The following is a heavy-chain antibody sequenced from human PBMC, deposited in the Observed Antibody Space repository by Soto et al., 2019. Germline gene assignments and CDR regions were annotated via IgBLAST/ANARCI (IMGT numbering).Heavy chain of an antibody. V-gene: IGHV4-38-2*02. CDR2: IYHSGST. CDR3: ARVGPYCGGDCYSPPP. D-gene: IGHD2-21*02. Sequence: PETLSLTCTVSGYSIRNGYYWGWIRQPPGKGLEWIGTIYHSGSTYYNPSLKSRVTISVDASENHLSLKLSSVTAADTAVYYCARVGPYCGGDCYSPPPWGQGTLVTVSS. J-gene: IGHJ5*02. CDR1: GYSIRNGYY.